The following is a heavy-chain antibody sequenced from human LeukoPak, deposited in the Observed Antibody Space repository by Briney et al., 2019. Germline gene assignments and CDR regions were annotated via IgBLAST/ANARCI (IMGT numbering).Heavy chain of an antibody. D-gene: IGHD3-22*01. V-gene: IGHV4-39*01. CDR1: GGSISSSSYY. Sequence: PSETLSLTCTVSGGSISSSSYYWGWIRQPPGKGLEWIGSIYYSGSTYYNPSLKSRVTISVDTSKNQFSLKLCSVTAADTAVYYCARGGGNYLPDYWGQGTLVTVSS. CDR2: IYYSGST. CDR3: ARGGGNYLPDY. J-gene: IGHJ4*02.